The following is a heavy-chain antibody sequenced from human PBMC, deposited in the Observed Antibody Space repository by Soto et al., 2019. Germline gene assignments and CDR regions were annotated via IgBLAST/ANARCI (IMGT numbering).Heavy chain of an antibody. V-gene: IGHV3-49*04. CDR1: GFTFGDYA. Sequence: LRLSCTASGFTFGDYAMSWVRQAPGKGLEWVGFIRSKAYGGTTEYAASVKGRFTISRDDSKSIAYLQMNSLKTEDTAVYYCTRVGIMGCSGGSCYSSYYYGMDVWGQGTTVTVSS. D-gene: IGHD2-15*01. J-gene: IGHJ6*02. CDR3: TRVGIMGCSGGSCYSSYYYGMDV. CDR2: IRSKAYGGTT.